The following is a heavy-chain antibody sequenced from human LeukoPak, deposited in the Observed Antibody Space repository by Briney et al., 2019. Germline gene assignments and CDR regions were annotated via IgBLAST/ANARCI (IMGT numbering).Heavy chain of an antibody. Sequence: GGSLRLSCVGSGFTIHDHAMHWVRQAPGKGLEWVSGIDWNSGRIGYADSVKGRFTISRDNSKNMIYLEMSSLKAEDTAVYYCAKERNLEIAVAGTIFDYWGRGTLVTVSS. D-gene: IGHD6-19*01. CDR3: AKERNLEIAVAGTIFDY. CDR1: GFTIHDHA. CDR2: IDWNSGRI. J-gene: IGHJ4*02. V-gene: IGHV3-9*01.